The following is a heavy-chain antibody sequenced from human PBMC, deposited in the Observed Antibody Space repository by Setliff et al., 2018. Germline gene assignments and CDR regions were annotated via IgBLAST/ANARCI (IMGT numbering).Heavy chain of an antibody. D-gene: IGHD3-10*01. V-gene: IGHV4-59*08. J-gene: IGHJ4*02. Sequence: SETLSLTCTVSGDSISRYYWSWIRQPPGKGLEWIGYIQNGGNTKYNPSLGSRVTISRDTSKNQFSLKLTSVTAADTAVYFCARSLSSGSYWNPRPFYSDSWGQGTLVTVSS. CDR3: ARSLSSGSYWNPRPFYSDS. CDR1: GDSISRYY. CDR2: IQNGGNT.